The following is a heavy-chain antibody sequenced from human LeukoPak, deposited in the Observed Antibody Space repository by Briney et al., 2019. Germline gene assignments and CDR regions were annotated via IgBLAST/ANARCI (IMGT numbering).Heavy chain of an antibody. D-gene: IGHD1-1*01. CDR1: GFTFSSYW. J-gene: IGHJ4*02. CDR2: IKSDGSST. CDR3: ARAYNSHFDY. Sequence: PGGSLRLSCPASGFTFSSYWRHWVRQAPGKGLVCVSRIKSDGSSTSYADSVKGRFTISRDDAKNTLYLQMNSLRAEDTAVYYCARAYNSHFDYWGQGALVTVSS. V-gene: IGHV3-74*01.